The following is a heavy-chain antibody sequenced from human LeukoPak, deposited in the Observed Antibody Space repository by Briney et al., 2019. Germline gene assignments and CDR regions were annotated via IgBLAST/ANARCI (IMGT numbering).Heavy chain of an antibody. V-gene: IGHV4-31*03. D-gene: IGHD3-22*01. CDR1: GGSISRGGYY. Sequence: SETLSLTCTVSGGSISRGGYYWSWIHQHPGKGLEWIGYIYYSGSTYYNPSLKSRVTISVDTSKNQFSLKLNSVTAADTPVYYCARGDERSGYYYPPHWGQGTLVTVSS. J-gene: IGHJ4*02. CDR3: ARGDERSGYYYPPH. CDR2: IYYSGST.